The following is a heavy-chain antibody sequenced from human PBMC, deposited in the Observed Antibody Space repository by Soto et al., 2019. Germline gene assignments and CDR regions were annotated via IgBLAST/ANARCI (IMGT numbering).Heavy chain of an antibody. CDR3: ARARATIAAAAIFDC. CDR1: GGSISTSNW. J-gene: IGHJ4*02. CDR2: VYRTGST. Sequence: QVQLQESGPGLVKPSGTLSLTCAVSGGSISTSNWWSWGRQPPGKGLEWIGEVYRTGSTNYNPSLESRLTISVDKSKNQSSLKLTSVTAADTAVYYCARARATIAAAAIFDCWGQGTLVTVSS. V-gene: IGHV4-4*02. D-gene: IGHD6-13*01.